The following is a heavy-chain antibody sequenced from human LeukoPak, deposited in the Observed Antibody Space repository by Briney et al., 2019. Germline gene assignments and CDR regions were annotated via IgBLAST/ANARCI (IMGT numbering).Heavy chain of an antibody. CDR3: ARDNSWRDTAWWFDP. CDR1: GYTLTGYY. Sequence: ASVKVSCKASGYTLTGYYMHWVRQAPGQGLEWMGWINPNSGGTNYAQKFQGRVTITRETSISTAYMELSRLRSDDTAVYYCARDNSWRDTAWWFDPWGQGTLVTVSS. V-gene: IGHV1-2*02. J-gene: IGHJ5*02. D-gene: IGHD5-24*01. CDR2: INPNSGGT.